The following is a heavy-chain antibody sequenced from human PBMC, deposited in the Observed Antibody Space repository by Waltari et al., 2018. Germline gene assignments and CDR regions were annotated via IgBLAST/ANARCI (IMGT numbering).Heavy chain of an antibody. J-gene: IGHJ2*01. CDR1: GYSISSGYY. D-gene: IGHD5-12*01. V-gene: IGHV4-38-2*01. Sequence: QVQLQESGPGLVKPSETLSLTCAVSGYSISSGYYWGWIRQPPGKGLEWIGSIYQSGSTYYSPPLKGRVTISVDTAKNQFSLKLSSVTAADTAVYYCARQGGYSGYDPPDWYFDLWGRGTLVTVSS. CDR2: IYQSGST. CDR3: ARQGGYSGYDPPDWYFDL.